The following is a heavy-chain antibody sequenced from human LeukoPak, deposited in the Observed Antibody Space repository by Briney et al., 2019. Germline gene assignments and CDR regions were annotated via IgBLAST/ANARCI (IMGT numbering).Heavy chain of an antibody. J-gene: IGHJ4*02. CDR3: ASGSSPPSYFDY. D-gene: IGHD2-15*01. CDR2: IIPIFGTA. CDR1: RGTFSSYA. Sequence: ASVKVSCKASRGTFSSYAISWVRQAPGQGLEWTGRIIPIFGTANYAQKFQGRVTITTDESTSTAYMELSSLRSEDTAVYYCASGSSPPSYFDYCGQGTLVTVSS. V-gene: IGHV1-69*05.